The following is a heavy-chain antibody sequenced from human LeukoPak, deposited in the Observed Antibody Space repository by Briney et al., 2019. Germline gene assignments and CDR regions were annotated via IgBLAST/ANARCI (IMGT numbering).Heavy chain of an antibody. V-gene: IGHV4-34*01. CDR1: GGSFSGYY. J-gene: IGHJ5*02. CDR2: INHSGST. Sequence: PSETLSLTCAVYGGSFSGYYWSRIRQPPGKGLERIGEINHSGSTNYNQSLKSRVTISVDASKNQFSLKLSSVTAADTAVYYCARGRPLIVVVPAAILRRNWFDPWGQGTLVTVSS. D-gene: IGHD2-2*02. CDR3: ARGRPLIVVVPAAILRRNWFDP.